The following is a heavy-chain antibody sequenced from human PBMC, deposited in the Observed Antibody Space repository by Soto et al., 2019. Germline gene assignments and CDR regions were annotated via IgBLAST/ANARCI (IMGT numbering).Heavy chain of an antibody. V-gene: IGHV4-59*01. CDR3: GRETLTPRYYYYGMDV. CDR1: GGSISSYY. J-gene: IGHJ6*02. CDR2: IYYSGST. Sequence: PSETLSLTCTVSGGSISSYYWSWIRQPPGKGLEWIGYIYYSGSTNYNPSLKSRVTISVDTSKNQFSLKLSSVTAADTAVYYCGRETLTPRYYYYGMDVWGQGTTVTVSS. D-gene: IGHD1-20*01.